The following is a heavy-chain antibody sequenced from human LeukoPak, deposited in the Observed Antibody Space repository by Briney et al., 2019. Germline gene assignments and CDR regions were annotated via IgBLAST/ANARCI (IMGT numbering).Heavy chain of an antibody. D-gene: IGHD3-10*01. Sequence: SETLSLTFTVSGGSISSGDYYWSWIRQPPGKGLEWIGYIYYSGSTYYNPSLKSRVTISVDTSKNQFSLKLSSVTAADTAVYYCARVSGAAFPFIDYWGQGTLVTVSS. CDR2: IYYSGST. CDR3: ARVSGAAFPFIDY. J-gene: IGHJ4*02. CDR1: GGSISSGDYY. V-gene: IGHV4-30-4*01.